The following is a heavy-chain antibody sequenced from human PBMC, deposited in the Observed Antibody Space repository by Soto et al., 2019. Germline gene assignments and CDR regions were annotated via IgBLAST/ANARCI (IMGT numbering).Heavy chain of an antibody. CDR1: GFTFSSYA. D-gene: IGHD2-8*01. Sequence: GGSRRLSCAASGFTFSSYAMAWVRQAPGKGLEWVSTIRASGTSTYYADSVEGRFSISRDNSKNTLYLQMNSLRAEDTAVYYCAKEWSDARTREKCGLVDYWGQGA. V-gene: IGHV3-23*01. CDR2: IRASGTST. J-gene: IGHJ4*02. CDR3: AKEWSDARTREKCGLVDY.